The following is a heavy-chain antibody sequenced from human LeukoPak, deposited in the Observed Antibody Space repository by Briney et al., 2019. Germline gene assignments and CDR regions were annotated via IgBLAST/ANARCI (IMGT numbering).Heavy chain of an antibody. V-gene: IGHV4-4*07. CDR2: IYTSGST. CDR3: AMTYYYDSSGYWWFDP. D-gene: IGHD3-22*01. CDR1: GGSISSYC. Sequence: SETLSLTCTVSGGSISSYCWSWIRQPAGKGLEWIGRIYTSGSTNYNPSLKSRVTMSVDTSKNQFSLKLSSVTAADTAVYYCAMTYYYDSSGYWWFDPWGQGTLVTVSS. J-gene: IGHJ5*02.